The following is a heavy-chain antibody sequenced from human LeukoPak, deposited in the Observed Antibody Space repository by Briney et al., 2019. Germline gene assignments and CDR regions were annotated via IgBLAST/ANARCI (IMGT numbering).Heavy chain of an antibody. D-gene: IGHD4-23*01. CDR1: GGTISSYY. J-gene: IGHJ6*03. CDR2: IYYSGST. CDR3: AREIGGTTDYYYYYYMDV. V-gene: IGHV4-59*01. Sequence: SETLSLTCTVSGGTISSYYWSWIRQPPGKGLEWIGYIYYSGSTNYNPSLKSRVTISVHTSKNQFSLTLSSVTAADTAVYYCAREIGGTTDYYYYYYMDVWGKGTTVTVSS.